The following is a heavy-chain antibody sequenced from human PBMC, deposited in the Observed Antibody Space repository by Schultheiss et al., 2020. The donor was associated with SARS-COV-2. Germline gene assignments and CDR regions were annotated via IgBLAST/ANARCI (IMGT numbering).Heavy chain of an antibody. Sequence: LSLTCAASGFTFSSYGMHWVRQAPGKGLEWVAVISYDGSNKYYADSVKGRFTISRDNSKNTLYLQMNSLRAEDTAVYYCANQQTPIYSSGWVYYFDYWGQGTLVTVSS. J-gene: IGHJ4*02. D-gene: IGHD6-19*01. CDR3: ANQQTPIYSSGWVYYFDY. CDR1: GFTFSSYG. V-gene: IGHV3-33*05. CDR2: ISYDGSNK.